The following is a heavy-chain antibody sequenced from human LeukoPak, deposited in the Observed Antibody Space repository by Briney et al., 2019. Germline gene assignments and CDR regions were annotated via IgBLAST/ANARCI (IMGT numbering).Heavy chain of an antibody. J-gene: IGHJ4*02. CDR3: ARDWGGSGYHFDY. Sequence: QPGGSLRLSCAASGFTFSSYAMHWVRQAPGKGLEWVAVISYDGSNKYYADSVKGRFTISRDNSKNTLYLQMNSLRAEDTAVYYCARDWGGSGYHFDYWGQGALVTVSS. V-gene: IGHV3-30-3*01. CDR2: ISYDGSNK. D-gene: IGHD3-22*01. CDR1: GFTFSSYA.